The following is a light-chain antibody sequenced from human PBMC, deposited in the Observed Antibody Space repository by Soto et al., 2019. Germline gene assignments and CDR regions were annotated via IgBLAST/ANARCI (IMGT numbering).Light chain of an antibody. CDR1: QSVSGN. Sequence: EIVMTQSPNTLSVSPGERATLSCRASQSVSGNLAWYQQKPGQAPRLLIYGASTRATSFPARCSGNGSGTAFTLTICRLQSEDFAVYYCQQYNNWPLTFGQETKVEIK. CDR2: GAS. CDR3: QQYNNWPLT. V-gene: IGKV3-15*01. J-gene: IGKJ1*01.